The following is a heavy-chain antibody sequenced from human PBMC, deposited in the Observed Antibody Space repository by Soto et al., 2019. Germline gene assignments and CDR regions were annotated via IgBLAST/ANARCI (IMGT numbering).Heavy chain of an antibody. CDR2: IIPIFGTA. V-gene: IGHV1-69*13. D-gene: IGHD3-9*01. Sequence: RASVKVSCKASGGTFSSYAISWVRQAPGQGLEWMGGIIPIFGTANYAQKLQGRVTITADESMSTAYMELSSLRSEDTAVYYCARVNYYILTGSLPYYYYYGMDDWGQGTTVTVSS. CDR3: ARVNYYILTGSLPYYYYYGMDD. J-gene: IGHJ6*02. CDR1: GGTFSSYA.